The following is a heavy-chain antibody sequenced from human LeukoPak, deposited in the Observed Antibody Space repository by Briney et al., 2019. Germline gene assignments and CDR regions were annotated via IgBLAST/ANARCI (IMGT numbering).Heavy chain of an antibody. Sequence: GASVKVSCKASGGTFSSYAISWVRQAPGQGLEWMGGFDPKNDEIIYAQKFQGRVTMTEDTSTDTVYMELSSLRSEDTAVYYCVIHLVYYGSGSSAYWGQGTQVTVSS. CDR2: FDPKNDEI. D-gene: IGHD3-10*01. CDR1: GGTFSSYA. J-gene: IGHJ4*01. CDR3: VIHLVYYGSGSSAY. V-gene: IGHV1-24*01.